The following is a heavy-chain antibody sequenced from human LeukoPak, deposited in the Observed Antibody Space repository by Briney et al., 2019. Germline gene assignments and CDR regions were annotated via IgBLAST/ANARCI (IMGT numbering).Heavy chain of an antibody. D-gene: IGHD3-3*01. Sequence: SETLSLTCTVSGGSISSYYWSWIRQPPGKGLEWIGYIYYTGSTNYNPSLKSRVTISVDTSKNQFSVKLSSVTAADTAVYYCAREILDYYYYMDVWGKGTTVTVSS. J-gene: IGHJ6*03. CDR3: AREILDYYYYMDV. V-gene: IGHV4-59*12. CDR2: IYYTGST. CDR1: GGSISSYY.